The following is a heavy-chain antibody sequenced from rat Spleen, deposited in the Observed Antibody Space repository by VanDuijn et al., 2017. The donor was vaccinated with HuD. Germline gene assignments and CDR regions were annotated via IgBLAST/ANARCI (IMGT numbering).Heavy chain of an antibody. J-gene: IGHJ2*01. Sequence: EVQLVESDGALVQPGRSLKLSCAASGFTFSDYYMAWVRQAPTKGLEWVATISYDGSNTFYRDSVKDRFTISRDPAKNTLYLQMDSLRSEDTATYYCARHGRIYYYDGSYFYFDYWGQGVMVTVSS. CDR1: GFTFSDYY. CDR2: ISYDGSNT. V-gene: IGHV5-29*01. CDR3: ARHGRIYYYDGSYFYFDY. D-gene: IGHD1-12*02.